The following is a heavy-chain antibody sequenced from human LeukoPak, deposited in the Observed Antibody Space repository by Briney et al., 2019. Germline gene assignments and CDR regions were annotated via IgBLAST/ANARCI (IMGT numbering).Heavy chain of an antibody. CDR2: INPNSGGT. CDR1: GYTFTGYY. D-gene: IGHD6-19*01. V-gene: IGHV1-2*02. CDR3: ASDLAYSSGWY. Sequence: ASVKVSCKASGYTFTGYYMHWVRQAPGQGLEWMGWINPNSGGTNYAQKFPGRLTTSRQPSISPAYMELSRLRSADTAVSSCASDLAYSSGWYGGQGTLVTAPS. J-gene: IGHJ4*02.